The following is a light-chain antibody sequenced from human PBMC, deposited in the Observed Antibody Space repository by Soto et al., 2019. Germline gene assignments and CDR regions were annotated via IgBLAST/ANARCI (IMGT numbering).Light chain of an antibody. Sequence: ERFMTQSPATLAVSPWETATLCCRASQSVSRYLACYQHSPGQAPRLLIYDASTRATGIPARFSGSGSGTEFTLTISGLQSEDFAVYSCQQCSDWPLFTFGQGTRLEIK. CDR1: QSVSRY. CDR3: QQCSDWPLFT. V-gene: IGKV3-15*01. CDR2: DAS. J-gene: IGKJ5*01.